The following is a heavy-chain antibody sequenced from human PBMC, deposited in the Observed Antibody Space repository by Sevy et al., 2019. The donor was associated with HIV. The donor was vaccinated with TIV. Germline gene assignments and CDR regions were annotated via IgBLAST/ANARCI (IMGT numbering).Heavy chain of an antibody. CDR1: GFTVSSNY. D-gene: IGHD5-18*01. Sequence: GGSLRLSCAASGFTVSSNYMTWVRQAPGKGLEGISVIYSDGTTYHADSVKDRFTISRDNSKNTLYLQMNSLRAEDTTEYYCARGKSGYGYGLNSWGQGTLVTVSS. CDR2: IYSDGTT. J-gene: IGHJ4*02. CDR3: ARGKSGYGYGLNS. V-gene: IGHV3-66*01.